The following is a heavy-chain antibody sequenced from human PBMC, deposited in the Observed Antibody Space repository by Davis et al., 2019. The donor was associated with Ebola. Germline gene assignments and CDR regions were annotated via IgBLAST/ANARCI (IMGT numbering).Heavy chain of an antibody. J-gene: IGHJ6*02. CDR3: ARGVGCTGGVCYYYYYYGMDV. Sequence: WIGEINHSGSTNYNPSLKSRVTISVDTSKNQFSLKLSSVTAADTAVYYCARGVGCTGGVCYYYYYYGMDVWGQGTTVTVSS. D-gene: IGHD2-8*02. V-gene: IGHV4-34*01. CDR2: INHSGST.